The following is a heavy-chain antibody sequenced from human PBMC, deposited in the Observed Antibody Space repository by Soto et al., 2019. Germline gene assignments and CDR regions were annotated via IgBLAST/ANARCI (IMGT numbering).Heavy chain of an antibody. D-gene: IGHD1-20*01. J-gene: IGHJ6*02. CDR2: IYYSGAK. V-gene: IGHV4-30-4*01. CDR3: ARDRPGGPFAYKGDDGMDV. Sequence: SENLSLTYTISGGSIWDEDHYWSWVRQSPGKGLEWIGHIYYSGAKYLSEALERRVTMSLDTSKNQFSMHLRSVTAADTATYFCARDRPGGPFAYKGDDGMDVWGQGTTVT. CDR1: GGSIWDEDHY.